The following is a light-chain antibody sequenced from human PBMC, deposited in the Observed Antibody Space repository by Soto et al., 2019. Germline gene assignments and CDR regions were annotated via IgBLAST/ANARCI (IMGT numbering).Light chain of an antibody. Sequence: QSALTQPPSASGTRGQRVTISCSTSNSNVGSNPVNWYQQLPGMAPKLTIYYNVERPSGVPDRFSGSRSGTAASLAISGLQSEDEADYYCAAWDDRLNAWVIGGGTKVTVL. J-gene: IGLJ3*02. V-gene: IGLV1-44*01. CDR1: NSNVGSNP. CDR3: AAWDDRLNAWV. CDR2: YNV.